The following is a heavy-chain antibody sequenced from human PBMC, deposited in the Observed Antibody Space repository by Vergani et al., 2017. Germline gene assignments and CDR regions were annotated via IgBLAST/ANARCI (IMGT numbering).Heavy chain of an antibody. CDR3: AKVWGYYGSANYYDY. CDR1: GFTFNNYG. CDR2: IRYDGSNE. V-gene: IGHV3-30*02. Sequence: QVKLVESGGGVVQPGGSLRLSCAASGFTFNNYGMHWVRQAPGKGLEWVASIRYDGSNEYYADSVKGRFTISRDNSKNTLYLQMNSLRTEDTAVYYCAKVWGYYGSANYYDYWGQGTLVTVSS. J-gene: IGHJ4*02. D-gene: IGHD3-10*01.